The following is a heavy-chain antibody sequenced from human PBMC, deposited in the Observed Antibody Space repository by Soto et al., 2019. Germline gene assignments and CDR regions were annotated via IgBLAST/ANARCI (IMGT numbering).Heavy chain of an antibody. CDR3: ARDTVYYDFWSGEHDAFDI. V-gene: IGHV3-7*01. CDR1: GFTFSSYW. Sequence: EVQLVESGGGLVQPGGSLRLSCAASGFTFSSYWMSWVRQAPGKGLEWVANIKQDGSEKYYVDSVKGRFTISRDNAKNSLYLQMNSLRAEDTAVYYCARDTVYYDFWSGEHDAFDIWGQGTMVTVSS. D-gene: IGHD3-3*01. CDR2: IKQDGSEK. J-gene: IGHJ3*02.